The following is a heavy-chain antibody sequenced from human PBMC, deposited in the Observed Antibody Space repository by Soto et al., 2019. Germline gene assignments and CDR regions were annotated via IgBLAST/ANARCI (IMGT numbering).Heavy chain of an antibody. J-gene: IGHJ3*02. Sequence: EVRLVESGGGLVQPGGSLRLSCAASAFTFRSYWMTWVRQAPGKGLEWVANIKQDGSEKYYVDSVKGRFTISRDNAKNSLYLQMNSLRVEDTAVYYCARDLFEAARRGEYAFDIWGQGTMVTVSS. V-gene: IGHV3-7*03. CDR2: IKQDGSEK. D-gene: IGHD6-6*01. CDR1: AFTFRSYW. CDR3: ARDLFEAARRGEYAFDI.